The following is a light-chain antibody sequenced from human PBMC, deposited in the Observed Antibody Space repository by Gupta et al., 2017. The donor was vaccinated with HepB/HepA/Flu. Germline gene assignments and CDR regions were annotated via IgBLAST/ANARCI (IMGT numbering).Light chain of an antibody. Sequence: QSVLTQSTSVSGTPGQRVTISCSGSSSNVGRNNVNWYQQLPGTAPKLLIYSNDQRPSGVPDRISGSKSGTSASLAISGLQAEDEADYYCAAWDTSRNVVVFGGGTKLTVL. V-gene: IGLV1-44*01. J-gene: IGLJ2*01. CDR2: SND. CDR1: SSNVGRNN. CDR3: AAWDTSRNVVV.